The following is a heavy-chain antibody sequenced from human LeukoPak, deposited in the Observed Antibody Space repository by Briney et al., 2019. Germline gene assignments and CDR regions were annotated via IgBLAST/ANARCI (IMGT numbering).Heavy chain of an antibody. J-gene: IGHJ3*02. D-gene: IGHD6-19*01. CDR2: ISAYNGNT. CDR1: GYTFTSYG. CDR3: ARPSSNRRWLVRLSGSDAFDI. Sequence: ASVKVPCKGSGYTFTSYGISWVRQAPGQGLEWMGWISAYNGNTNYAQKLQGRVTMTTDTSTSTAYMELRSLRSDDTAVYYCARPSSNRRWLVRLSGSDAFDIWGQGTMVTVSS. V-gene: IGHV1-18*01.